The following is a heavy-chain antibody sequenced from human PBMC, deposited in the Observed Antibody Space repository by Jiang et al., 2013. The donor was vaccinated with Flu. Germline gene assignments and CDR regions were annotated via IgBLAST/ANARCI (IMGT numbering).Heavy chain of an antibody. CDR2: ISWNSGSI. J-gene: IGHJ4*02. V-gene: IGHV3-9*01. CDR3: AKVSGSYFNGGFDY. CDR1: GFTFDDYA. D-gene: IGHD1-26*01. Sequence: VQLLESGGGLVQPGRSLRLSCAASGFTFDDYAMHWVRQAPGKGLEWVSGISWNSGSIGYADSVKGRFTISGDNAKNSLYLQMNSLRAEDTALYYCAKVSGSYFNGGFDYWGQGTLVTVSS.